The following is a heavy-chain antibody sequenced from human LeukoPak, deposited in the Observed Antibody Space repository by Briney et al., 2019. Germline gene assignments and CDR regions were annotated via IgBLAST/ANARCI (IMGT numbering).Heavy chain of an antibody. CDR2: IIPVFGTA. V-gene: IGHV1-69*13. J-gene: IGHJ4*02. CDR3: ARDRVAGTYCFDY. D-gene: IGHD6-19*01. Sequence: SVKVSCKASGGTFSSYAISWVRQAPGQGLEWMGGIIPVFGTANYAQKFQGRVTITADESTSTAYMELSSLRSEDTAVYYCARDRVAGTYCFDYWGQGTLVTISS. CDR1: GGTFSSYA.